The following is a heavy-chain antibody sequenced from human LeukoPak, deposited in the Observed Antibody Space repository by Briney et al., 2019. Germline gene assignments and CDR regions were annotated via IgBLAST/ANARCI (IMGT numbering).Heavy chain of an antibody. CDR2: INHSGST. Sequence: PSETLSLTCAVYGGSFSGYYWSWIRQPPGKGLEWIGEINHSGSTNYNPSLKSRVTISVDTSKNQFSLELSSVTAADTAVYYCARGRGARYCSSTSCYTGRNWFNPWGQGTLVTVSS. J-gene: IGHJ5*02. D-gene: IGHD2-2*02. V-gene: IGHV4-34*01. CDR3: ARGRGARYCSSTSCYTGRNWFNP. CDR1: GGSFSGYY.